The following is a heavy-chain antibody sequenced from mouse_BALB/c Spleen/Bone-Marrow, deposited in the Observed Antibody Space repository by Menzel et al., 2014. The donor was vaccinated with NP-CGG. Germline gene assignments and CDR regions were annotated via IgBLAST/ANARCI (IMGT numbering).Heavy chain of an antibody. CDR3: ARMDYYGH. CDR1: GYSFTGYN. J-gene: IGHJ3*01. D-gene: IGHD1-2*01. Sequence: VQLQQSGPELEKPGASVKISCKASGYSFTGYNMNWVKQSNGKSLEWIGNIDPSYGGTSYNQKFKGKATLTVDKSSSTAYMQIKSLTSEDSAVYYCARMDYYGHWGQGTLVTVSA. CDR2: IDPSYGGT. V-gene: IGHV1-39*01.